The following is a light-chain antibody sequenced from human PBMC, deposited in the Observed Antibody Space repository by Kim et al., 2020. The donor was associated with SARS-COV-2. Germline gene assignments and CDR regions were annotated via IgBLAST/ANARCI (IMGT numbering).Light chain of an antibody. CDR2: EVN. Sequence: GQSVTHSCTGTSSDVGAYNYVSWYQQYPGKAPKLMISEVNKRPSGVPDRFSGSKSGNTASLTVSGLQAEDEADYYCSSYAGSSNVVFGGGTKLTVL. CDR3: SSYAGSSNVV. J-gene: IGLJ3*02. V-gene: IGLV2-8*01. CDR1: SSDVGAYNY.